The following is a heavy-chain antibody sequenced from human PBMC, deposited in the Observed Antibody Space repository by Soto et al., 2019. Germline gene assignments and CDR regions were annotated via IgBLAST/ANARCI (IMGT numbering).Heavy chain of an antibody. CDR3: ARSRLGWEPYFDY. CDR2: INPNSGGT. J-gene: IGHJ4*02. Sequence: ASVKVSCKAYGYTFTGYYMHWVRQAPGQGLEWMGWINPNSGGTNYAQKFQGRVTMTRDTSISTAYMELSRLRSDDTAVYYCARSRLGWEPYFDYWGQGTLVTVSS. CDR1: GYTFTGYY. V-gene: IGHV1-2*02. D-gene: IGHD1-26*01.